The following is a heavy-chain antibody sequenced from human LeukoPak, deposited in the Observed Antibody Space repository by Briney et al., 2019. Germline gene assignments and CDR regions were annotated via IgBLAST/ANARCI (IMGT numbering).Heavy chain of an antibody. J-gene: IGHJ4*02. D-gene: IGHD3-9*01. CDR1: GYSISSDYY. V-gene: IGHV4-38-2*02. Sequence: SETLSLTCTVSGYSISSDYYWGWIRQPPGKGLEWIGSVHHSGRTYYNPSLKSRVTISVDTSKNQFSLKLSSVTAADTAVYYCARTVPTRRYFDWLSNYYFDYWGQGTLVTVSS. CDR2: VHHSGRT. CDR3: ARTVPTRRYFDWLSNYYFDY.